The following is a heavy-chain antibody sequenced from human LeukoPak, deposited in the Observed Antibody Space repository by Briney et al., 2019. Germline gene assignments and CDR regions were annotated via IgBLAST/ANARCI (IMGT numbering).Heavy chain of an antibody. J-gene: IGHJ4*02. CDR2: IIPIFGTA. D-gene: IGHD4/OR15-4a*01. CDR3: ARRAGAYSHPYDY. CDR1: GYTFTGYR. Sequence: GASVKVSCKASGYTFTGYRMHWVRQAPGQGLEWMGGIIPIFGTANYAQKFQGRVTITADESTSTAYMELSSLRSEDTAVYYCARRAGAYSHPYDYWDQGTLVTVSS. V-gene: IGHV1-69*13.